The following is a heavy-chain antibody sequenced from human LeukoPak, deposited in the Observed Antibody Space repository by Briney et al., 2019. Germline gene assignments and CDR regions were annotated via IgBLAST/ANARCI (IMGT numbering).Heavy chain of an antibody. Sequence: SETLSLPCTPSGGSISSSSYYWGWIRQPPGKGLEWIGSIYYSGITYYNPSLKIQVTLCVDTSKNQFSLKLSSVTAADTAVYYGARRGQRGPFDPWGQGTLVTVSS. CDR1: GGSISSSSYY. CDR3: ARRGQRGPFDP. CDR2: IYYSGIT. J-gene: IGHJ5*02. V-gene: IGHV4-39*01. D-gene: IGHD6-25*01.